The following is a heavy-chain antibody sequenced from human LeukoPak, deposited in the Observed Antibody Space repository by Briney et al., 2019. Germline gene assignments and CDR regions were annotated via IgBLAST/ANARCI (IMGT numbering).Heavy chain of an antibody. CDR2: ISVYNGNP. V-gene: IGHV1-18*01. Sequence: ASVKVSYKASGYTFSSYGISWVGQAPGQGLEGMGWISVYNGNPEYAQKFQGRVIMTTDTFTSTAYMELRSLRSDDTAVYYCARDQYDSVWGSHRPYFDYWGQGTLVTVSS. J-gene: IGHJ4*02. CDR3: ARDQYDSVWGSHRPYFDY. D-gene: IGHD3-16*02. CDR1: GYTFSSYG.